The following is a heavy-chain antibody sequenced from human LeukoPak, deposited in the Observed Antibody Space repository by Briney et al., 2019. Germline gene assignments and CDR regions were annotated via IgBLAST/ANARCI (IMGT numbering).Heavy chain of an antibody. CDR1: GFTFSSYA. J-gene: IGHJ4*02. CDR3: ARGDSSGYYTPDCFDY. V-gene: IGHV3-30*04. D-gene: IGHD3-22*01. Sequence: GGSLRLSCAASGFTFSSYAMHWVRQAPGKGLEWVAVISYDGSNKYYADSVKGRFTISRDNSKNTLYLQMNSLRAEDTAVYYCARGDSSGYYTPDCFDYWGQGTLVTVSS. CDR2: ISYDGSNK.